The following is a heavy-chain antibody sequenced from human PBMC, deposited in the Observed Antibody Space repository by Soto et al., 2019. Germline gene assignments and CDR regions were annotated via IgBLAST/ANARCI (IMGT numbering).Heavy chain of an antibody. CDR2: IYYSGN. CDR3: ALGGYNYGRPFDF. D-gene: IGHD5-18*01. CDR1: GGSISNFH. V-gene: IGHV4-59*01. J-gene: IGHJ4*02. Sequence: SETLSLTCNVSGGSISNFHLSWIRQPPGKGLEWIGYIYYSGNYYNPSLTSRVSMSLDKSKDQFSLHLKSVTAADTALYFCALGGYNYGRPFDFWGQGTRVTVSS.